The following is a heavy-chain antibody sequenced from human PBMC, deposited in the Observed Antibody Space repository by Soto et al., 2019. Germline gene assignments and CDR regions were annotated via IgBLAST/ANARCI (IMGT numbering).Heavy chain of an antibody. CDR1: GFTFSSYA. V-gene: IGHV3-30-3*01. CDR2: ISYDGSNK. Sequence: GGSLRLSCAASGFTFSSYAMHWVRQAPGKGLEWVAVISYDGSNKYYADSVKGRFTISRDNSKNTLYLQMNSLRAEDTAVYYCARVIDGFDLSGMDVWGQGTTVTVSS. D-gene: IGHD4-17*01. J-gene: IGHJ6*02. CDR3: ARVIDGFDLSGMDV.